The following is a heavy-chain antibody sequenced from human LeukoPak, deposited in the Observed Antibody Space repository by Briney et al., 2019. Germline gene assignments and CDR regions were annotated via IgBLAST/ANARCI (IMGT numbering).Heavy chain of an antibody. D-gene: IGHD6-6*01. Sequence: VASVTVSCKASGYTFTSYGISWVRQAPGQGLEWMGWISAYNGNTNYAQKLQGRVTMTTDTSTSTAYMELRSLRSDDTAVYYCARGGGIAARRRVEYYYMDVWGKGTTVTVSS. CDR1: GYTFTSYG. V-gene: IGHV1-18*01. J-gene: IGHJ6*03. CDR3: ARGGGIAARRRVEYYYMDV. CDR2: ISAYNGNT.